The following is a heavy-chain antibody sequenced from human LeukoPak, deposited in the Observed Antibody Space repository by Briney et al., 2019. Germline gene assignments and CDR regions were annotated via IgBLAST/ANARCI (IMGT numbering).Heavy chain of an antibody. CDR1: GGTFISYA. J-gene: IGHJ5*02. V-gene: IGHV1-69*13. D-gene: IGHD2-2*01. CDR2: IIPIFGTA. CDR3: ARGVGAEDIVVVPAAPECWFDP. Sequence: SVKVSCKASGGTFISYAISWVRQAPGQGLEWMGGIIPIFGTANYAQKFQGRVTITADESTSTAYMELSSLRSEDTAVYYCARGVGAEDIVVVPAAPECWFDPWGQGTLVTVSS.